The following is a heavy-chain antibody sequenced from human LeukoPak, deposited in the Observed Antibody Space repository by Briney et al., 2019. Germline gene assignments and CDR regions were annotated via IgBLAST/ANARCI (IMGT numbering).Heavy chain of an antibody. D-gene: IGHD6-19*01. J-gene: IGHJ6*03. V-gene: IGHV3-7*01. Sequence: GGSLRLSCAASGFDFNKYWMTWVRQAPGKGLEWVANIKQDGSEKYYVDSVKGRFTISRDNAKNSLYLQMNSLRAEDTAVYYCARCVVAGVYYYYYMDVWGKGTTVTVSS. CDR1: GFDFNKYW. CDR2: IKQDGSEK. CDR3: ARCVVAGVYYYYYMDV.